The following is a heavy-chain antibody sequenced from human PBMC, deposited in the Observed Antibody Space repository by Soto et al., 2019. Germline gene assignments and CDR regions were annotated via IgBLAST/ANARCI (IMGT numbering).Heavy chain of an antibody. D-gene: IGHD3-22*01. Sequence: QVQLVQSGAEVKKPGSSVKVSCKASGGTFSSYAISWVRQAPGQGLEWMGGIIPIFGTANYEQKFQGRVTITADESTNTAYMELSSLRSADTAVYYCARGYYYDSSGFYVMDVWGQGTTVTVSS. CDR1: GGTFSSYA. J-gene: IGHJ6*02. CDR2: IIPIFGTA. V-gene: IGHV1-69*12. CDR3: ARGYYYDSSGFYVMDV.